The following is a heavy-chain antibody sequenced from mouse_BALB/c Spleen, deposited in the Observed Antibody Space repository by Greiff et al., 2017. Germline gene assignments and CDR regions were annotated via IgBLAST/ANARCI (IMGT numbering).Heavy chain of an antibody. V-gene: IGHV2-6-4*01. Sequence: VKLMESGPGLVAPSQSLSITCTVSGFSLSRYSVHWVRQPPGKGLEWLGMIWGGGSTDYNSALKSRLSISKDNSKSQVFLKMNSLQTDDTAMYYCARNAPLYGSSPYWYFDVWGAGTTVTVSS. CDR1: GFSLSRYS. D-gene: IGHD1-1*01. CDR3: ARNAPLYGSSPYWYFDV. CDR2: IWGGGST. J-gene: IGHJ1*01.